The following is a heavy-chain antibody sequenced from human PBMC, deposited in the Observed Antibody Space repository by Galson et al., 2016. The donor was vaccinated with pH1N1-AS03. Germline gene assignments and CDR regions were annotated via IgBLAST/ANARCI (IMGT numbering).Heavy chain of an antibody. V-gene: IGHV4-39*07. CDR1: GGSISSDSYH. J-gene: IGHJ5*01. CDR3: ARLRVDINSLDP. D-gene: IGHD5-12*01. CDR2: IYPTGNT. Sequence: ETLSLTCTVSGGSISSDSYHWGWIRQPPGKGLEWIGLIYPTGNTYYNPSLKSRVTSSVDTSKDQFSLNLNSVTASDTAAYYCARLRVDINSLDPWGQGTLVTVSS.